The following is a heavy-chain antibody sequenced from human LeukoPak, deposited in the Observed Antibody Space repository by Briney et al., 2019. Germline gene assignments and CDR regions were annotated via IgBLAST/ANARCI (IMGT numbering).Heavy chain of an antibody. J-gene: IGHJ6*03. Sequence: PGGSLRLSCAASGFTFSSYEMNWVRQAPGKGLEWVSYISSSGSYIYYADSVKGRFTISRDNAKNSLYLQMNSLRAEDTAVYYCARDSGSGSPYYMDVWGKGTTVTISS. V-gene: IGHV3-21*05. D-gene: IGHD3-10*01. CDR3: ARDSGSGSPYYMDV. CDR1: GFTFSSYE. CDR2: ISSSGSYI.